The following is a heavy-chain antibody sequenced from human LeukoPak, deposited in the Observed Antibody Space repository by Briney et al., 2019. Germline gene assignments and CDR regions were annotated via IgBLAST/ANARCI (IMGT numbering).Heavy chain of an antibody. CDR3: ARVHYEWGAFDI. CDR1: GFTFSSYW. CDR2: IYSGGST. V-gene: IGHV3-66*01. D-gene: IGHD3-22*01. J-gene: IGHJ3*02. Sequence: GGSLRLSCAASGFTFSSYWMSWVRQAPGKGLEWVSVIYSGGSTYYADSVKGRFTISRDNSKNTLYLQMNSLRAEDTAVYYCARVHYEWGAFDIWGQGTMVTVSS.